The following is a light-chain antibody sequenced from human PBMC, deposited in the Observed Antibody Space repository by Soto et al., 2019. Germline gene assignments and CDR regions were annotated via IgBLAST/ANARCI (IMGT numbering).Light chain of an antibody. Sequence: QSVLTQPPSASGSPGQSVTISCTGTSSDVGGYNYVSWYQQHPGKAPKLMIYEVNKRPSGVPDRFSGSKSGNTASLTVSGLQAEDEADYYCISYAGSNNLVFGGGTKLTVL. CDR1: SSDVGGYNY. V-gene: IGLV2-8*01. J-gene: IGLJ3*02. CDR2: EVN. CDR3: ISYAGSNNLV.